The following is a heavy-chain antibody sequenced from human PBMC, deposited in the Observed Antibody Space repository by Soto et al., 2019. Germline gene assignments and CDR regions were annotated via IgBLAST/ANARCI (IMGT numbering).Heavy chain of an antibody. CDR3: ARHSNDYRKSHDY. V-gene: IGHV4-59*08. Sequence: PGVTLSVTWLIAGASIGGYSCRWIWASPGKGLEWIAYISYSGSTNSTPSLKSRVTISVDTSKNQFSLKLSSVTAADTAVYYCARHSNDYRKSHDYSAKRTLVTVS. J-gene: IGHJ4*02. CDR2: ISYSGST. D-gene: IGHD4-4*01. CDR1: GASIGGYS.